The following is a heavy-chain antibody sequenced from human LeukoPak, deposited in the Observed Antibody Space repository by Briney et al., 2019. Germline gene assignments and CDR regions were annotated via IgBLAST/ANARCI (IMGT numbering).Heavy chain of an antibody. V-gene: IGHV3-48*01. D-gene: IGHD5-24*01. CDR3: ARDYKYAFDN. CDR2: IGIDSGNT. J-gene: IGHJ4*02. CDR1: GSAFSDYS. Sequence: GGSLRLSCAASGSAFSDYSMNWVRQAPGKGLEWISYIGIDSGNTNYADSVKGRFTISGDKAKNSLYLQMNSLRVEDTAVYYCARDYKYAFDNWGQGTLVTVSS.